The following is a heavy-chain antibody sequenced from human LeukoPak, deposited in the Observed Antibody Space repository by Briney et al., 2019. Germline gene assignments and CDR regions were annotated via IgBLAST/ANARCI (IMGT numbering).Heavy chain of an antibody. CDR2: INPNSGGT. Sequence: ASVKVSCKASGYTFTGYYMHWVRQAPGQGLEWMGWINPNSGGTNYAQKFQGWVTMTRDTSISTAYMELSRLRSDDTVVYYCARSPPGSSSWYEVYGMDVWGKGTTVTVSS. CDR3: ARSPPGSSSWYEVYGMDV. D-gene: IGHD6-13*01. J-gene: IGHJ6*04. CDR1: GYTFTGYY. V-gene: IGHV1-2*04.